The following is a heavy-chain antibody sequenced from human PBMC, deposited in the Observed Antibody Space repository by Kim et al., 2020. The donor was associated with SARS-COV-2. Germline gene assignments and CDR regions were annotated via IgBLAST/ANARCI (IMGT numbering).Heavy chain of an antibody. CDR2: ISYTGIT. V-gene: IGHV4-34*01. J-gene: IGHJ4*02. CDR3: ARRLASVDW. Sequence: SETLSLTCAFYSVTFSGYSWSWIRQSPWKGLEWIGEISYTGITKHSPSLGTRVTMSVDTSKNQFSLKLNSVTAADTAMYYCARRLASVDWWGQGTPVTVS. CDR1: SVTFSGYS.